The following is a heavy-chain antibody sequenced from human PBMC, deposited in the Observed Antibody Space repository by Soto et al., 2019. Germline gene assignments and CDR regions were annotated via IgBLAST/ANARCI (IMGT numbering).Heavy chain of an antibody. CDR3: ANWGGNPRPAGSSYYGMDV. V-gene: IGHV3-23*01. Sequence: GGSLRLSCAASGFTFSSYAMSWVRQAPGKGLEWVSAISGSGGSTYYADSVKGRFTISRDTSKNPLYLQMNSLRAEDTAVYYCANWGGNPRPAGSSYYGMDVWGQGTTVTVSS. CDR2: ISGSGGST. J-gene: IGHJ6*02. CDR1: GFTFSSYA. D-gene: IGHD7-27*01.